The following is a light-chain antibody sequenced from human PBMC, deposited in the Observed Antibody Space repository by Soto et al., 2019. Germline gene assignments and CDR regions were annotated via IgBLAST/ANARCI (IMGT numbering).Light chain of an antibody. Sequence: QSVLTQPPSASASLGASVTLTCTLSSGYSNYKVDWYQQRPGKGPRFVMRVGTGGIVGSKGDGIPDRFSVLGSGLNRYLTIENIQEEDESDYHCGADHGSGNNFVGVFGGGTKLTVL. V-gene: IGLV9-49*01. CDR2: VGTGGIVG. CDR1: SGYSNYK. J-gene: IGLJ2*01. CDR3: GADHGSGNNFVGV.